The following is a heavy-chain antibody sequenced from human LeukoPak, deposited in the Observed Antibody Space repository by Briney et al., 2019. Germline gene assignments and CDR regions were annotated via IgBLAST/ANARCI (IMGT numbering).Heavy chain of an antibody. Sequence: EASVKVSCKASGYTFTGYFLHWVRRAPGQGFEGMGWINPNSGGTYYKERFQGRVTMTRDTSISTAYMELSSLRSADTAVNYCARAQSLTAPAGTFANSWGQGTLVTVSS. CDR3: ARAQSLTAPAGTFANS. CDR1: GYTFTGYF. V-gene: IGHV1-2*02. D-gene: IGHD6-13*01. J-gene: IGHJ4*02. CDR2: INPNSGGT.